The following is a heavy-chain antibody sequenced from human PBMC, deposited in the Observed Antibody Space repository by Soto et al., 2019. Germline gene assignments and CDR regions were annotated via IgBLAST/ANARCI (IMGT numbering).Heavy chain of an antibody. V-gene: IGHV1-46*03. CDR3: ARITWVVTATREPRFDP. D-gene: IGHD2-21*02. Sequence: QVQLVQSGAEVKKPGASVKVSCKASGYTFTNYYMHWVRQAPGQRLEWMGIINPTGGSTRYAQKFQGRVTMTIDTSTSTVYMELSSLRSEDTAVYYCARITWVVTATREPRFDPWGQGTLVTVSS. CDR1: GYTFTNYY. CDR2: INPTGGST. J-gene: IGHJ5*02.